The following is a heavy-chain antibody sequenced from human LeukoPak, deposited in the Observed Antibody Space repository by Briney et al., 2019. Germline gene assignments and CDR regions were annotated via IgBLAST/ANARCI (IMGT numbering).Heavy chain of an antibody. J-gene: IGHJ5*02. CDR1: GGSFSGYY. Sequence: SETLSLTCAVYGGSFSGYYWSWIRQPPGKGREWIGEINHSGSTNYNPSLKSRVTISVDTSKNQFSLKLSSVTAADTAVYYCARGSGLRYFDWLLSQNWFDPWGQGTLVTVSS. CDR2: INHSGST. V-gene: IGHV4-34*01. D-gene: IGHD3-9*01. CDR3: ARGSGLRYFDWLLSQNWFDP.